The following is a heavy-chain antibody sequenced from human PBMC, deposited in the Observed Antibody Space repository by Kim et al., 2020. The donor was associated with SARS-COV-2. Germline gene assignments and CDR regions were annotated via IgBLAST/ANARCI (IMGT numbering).Heavy chain of an antibody. V-gene: IGHV3-33*08. CDR3: ARDPGYSGYGSLDY. Sequence: GGSLRLSCAASGFTFSSYGMHWVRQAPGKGLEWVAVIWYDGSNKYYADSVKGRFTISRDNSKNTLYLQMNSLRAEDTAVYYCARDPGYSGYGSLDYWGQGTLVTVSS. J-gene: IGHJ4*02. CDR1: GFTFSSYG. D-gene: IGHD5-12*01. CDR2: IWYDGSNK.